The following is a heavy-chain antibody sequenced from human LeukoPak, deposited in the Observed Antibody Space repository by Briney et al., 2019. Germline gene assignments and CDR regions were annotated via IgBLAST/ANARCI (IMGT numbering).Heavy chain of an antibody. V-gene: IGHV4-4*07. CDR3: TRGREYGDYLDY. CDR1: GGSLSNYY. CDR2: ILPSGQT. Sequence: KTSETLSLTCIVSGGSLSNYYWNWIRQPAGKELEWIGRILPSGQTTYNPSLKSRVSMSLDTSKNQVSLKLNSVTDADTAVYYCTRGREYGDYLDYWGQGTLVTVSS. D-gene: IGHD2/OR15-2a*01. J-gene: IGHJ4*02.